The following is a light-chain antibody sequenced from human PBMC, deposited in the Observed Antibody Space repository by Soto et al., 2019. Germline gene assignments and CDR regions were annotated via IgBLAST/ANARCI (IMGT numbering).Light chain of an antibody. Sequence: SVLTQSPGTLSLSPGEGATLSCRTSQSISSTYLAWYQQRPGQAPRLLIYAESSRATGIPDRFSGSGSGTDFTLTISRLEPEDFAVYYCQQYFGSLYTFGQGTKLEIK. CDR2: AES. V-gene: IGKV3-20*01. CDR3: QQYFGSLYT. CDR1: QSISSTY. J-gene: IGKJ2*01.